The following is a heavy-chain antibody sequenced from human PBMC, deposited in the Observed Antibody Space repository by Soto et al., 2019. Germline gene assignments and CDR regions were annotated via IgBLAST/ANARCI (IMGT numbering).Heavy chain of an antibody. V-gene: IGHV1-24*01. CDR1: GYTLTELS. D-gene: IGHD6-13*01. J-gene: IGHJ4*02. CDR3: ATGAAAGTDFDY. CDR2: FDPEDGET. Sequence: ASVKVSCKVSGYTLTELSMHWVRQAPGKGLEWMGGFDPEDGETIYAQKFQGRVTMTEDTSTDTAYMELSSLRSEDTAVYYCATGAAAGTDFDYWGQGTLVTVSS.